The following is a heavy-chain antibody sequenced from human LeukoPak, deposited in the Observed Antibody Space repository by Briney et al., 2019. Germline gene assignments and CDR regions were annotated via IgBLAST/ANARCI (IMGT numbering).Heavy chain of an antibody. Sequence: GGSLRLSCAASGFTFSSYAMSWVRQAPGKGLEWVSAISGSGGSTYYADSVKGRLTISRDNSKNTLYLQMNSLRAEDTAVYYCAKRAAAGTKPYYFDYWGQGTLVTVSS. D-gene: IGHD6-13*01. CDR3: AKRAAAGTKPYYFDY. CDR1: GFTFSSYA. J-gene: IGHJ4*02. V-gene: IGHV3-23*01. CDR2: ISGSGGST.